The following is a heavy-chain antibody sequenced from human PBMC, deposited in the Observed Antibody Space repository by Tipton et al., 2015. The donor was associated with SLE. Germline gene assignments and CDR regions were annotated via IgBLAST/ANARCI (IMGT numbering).Heavy chain of an antibody. V-gene: IGHV3-21*01. CDR2: ISSSSSYI. D-gene: IGHD2-15*01. CDR1: GFTFSSHS. J-gene: IGHJ6*03. CDR3: ARRDIVVVVAAIGGAPYYMDV. Sequence: SLRLSCAASGFTFSSHSMNWVRQAPGKGLEWVSSISSSSSYIYYADSVKGRFTISRDNAKNSLYLQMNSLRAEDTAVYYCARRDIVVVVAAIGGAPYYMDVWGKGTTVTVSS.